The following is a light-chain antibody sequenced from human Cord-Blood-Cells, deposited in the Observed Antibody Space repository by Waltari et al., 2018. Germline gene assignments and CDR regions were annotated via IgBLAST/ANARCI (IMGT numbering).Light chain of an antibody. V-gene: IGKV1-5*03. J-gene: IGKJ2*01. CDR3: QQYNSYSYT. CDR1: QSISSW. Sequence: DIQMTQSPSTLSASVGDRVTITCRASQSISSWLAWYPQKPGKAPKLLSYKASSLESGVPSRFSGSGSGTEFTLTISSLQPDDFATYYCQQYNSYSYTFGQGTKLEIK. CDR2: KAS.